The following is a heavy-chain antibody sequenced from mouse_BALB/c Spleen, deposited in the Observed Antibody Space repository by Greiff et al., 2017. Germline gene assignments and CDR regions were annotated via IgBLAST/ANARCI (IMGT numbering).Heavy chain of an antibody. CDR3: ARDSYYYGSSPYAMDY. CDR1: GYSITSGYY. CDR2: ISYDGSN. Sequence: EVKLVESGPGLVKPSQSLSLTCSVTGYSITSGYYWNWIRQFPGNKLEWMGYISYDGSNNYNPSLKNRISITRDTSKNQFFLKLNSVTTEDTATYYCARDSYYYGSSPYAMDYWGQGTSVTVSS. J-gene: IGHJ4*01. D-gene: IGHD1-1*01. V-gene: IGHV3-6*02.